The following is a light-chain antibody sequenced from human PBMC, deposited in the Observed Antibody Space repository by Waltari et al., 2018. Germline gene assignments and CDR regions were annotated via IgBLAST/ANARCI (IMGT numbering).Light chain of an antibody. J-gene: IGLJ3*02. Sequence: QSALTQPASVAGSPGQSITISCTGTSRDVGSYNLVSWYQQPPGKAPKLRIYEGSKRPSGVSTRFSGSKSGNTASLTISGLQAEDEADYYCCSYAGSSTWVFGGGTKLTVL. CDR2: EGS. V-gene: IGLV2-23*01. CDR1: SRDVGSYNL. CDR3: CSYAGSSTWV.